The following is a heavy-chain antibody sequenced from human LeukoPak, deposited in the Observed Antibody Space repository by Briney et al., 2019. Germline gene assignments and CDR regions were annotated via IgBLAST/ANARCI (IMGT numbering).Heavy chain of an antibody. V-gene: IGHV3-7*01. CDR1: GFTFNNYG. CDR3: ARGFRGWYAEGFDY. CDR2: TKQDGSEK. Sequence: GGSLRLSCAASGFTFNNYGMHWVRQAPGHWLDWVANTKQDGSEKYYVDFVKGRFTISRDNAKNSLYLQMNTLRTEDTAVYYCARGFRGWYAEGFDYWGQGTLVTVSS. D-gene: IGHD6-19*01. J-gene: IGHJ4*02.